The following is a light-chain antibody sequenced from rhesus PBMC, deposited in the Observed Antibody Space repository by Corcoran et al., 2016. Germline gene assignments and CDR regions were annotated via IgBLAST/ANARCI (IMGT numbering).Light chain of an antibody. CDR1: QGITND. CDR2: EAS. J-gene: IGKJ3*01. CDR3: QHYYSTPFT. Sequence: DIQMTQSPSSLSAFVGDRVTITCRASQGITNDLAWYQQKPGETPKLLIYEASRLQSGIPSRFSGSGSGTDFTLTISSLQPEDFATYYCQHYYSTPFTFGPGTKLDIK. V-gene: IGKV1-25*01.